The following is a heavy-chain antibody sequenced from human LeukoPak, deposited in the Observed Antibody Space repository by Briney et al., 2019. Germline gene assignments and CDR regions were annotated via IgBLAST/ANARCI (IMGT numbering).Heavy chain of an antibody. CDR2: ISYEGKNK. D-gene: IGHD3-10*01. Sequence: PGRSLRLSCAAFGFIFSRYGMHWVRQAPGKGLEGVAVISYEGKNKYYADSVKGRFTISRANSKNTLYLEMNSLRPEDTAVYFCAKEKDYYVSGSNSDWGQGTLVTVSS. V-gene: IGHV3-30*18. CDR3: AKEKDYYVSGSNSD. J-gene: IGHJ4*02. CDR1: GFIFSRYG.